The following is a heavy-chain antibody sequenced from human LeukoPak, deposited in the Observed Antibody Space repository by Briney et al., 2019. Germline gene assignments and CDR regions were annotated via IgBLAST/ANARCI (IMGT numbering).Heavy chain of an antibody. J-gene: IGHJ4*02. D-gene: IGHD6-19*01. CDR2: IIPILGIA. CDR3: ARLGGYSSGRLSY. V-gene: IGHV1-69*04. Sequence: ASVKVPCKASGGTFSSYAISWVRQAPGQGLEWMGRIIPILGIANYAQKFQGRVTITADKSTSTAYMELSSLRSEDTAVYYCARLGGYSSGRLSYWGQGTLVTVSS. CDR1: GGTFSSYA.